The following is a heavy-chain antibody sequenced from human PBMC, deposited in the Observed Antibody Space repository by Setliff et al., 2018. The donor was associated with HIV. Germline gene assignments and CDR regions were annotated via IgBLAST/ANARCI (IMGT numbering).Heavy chain of an antibody. Sequence: PSETLSLTCAVYGVSFSGYYWSWIRQSPEKGLEWIGEIHHSRRTNYSPSLKSRVATSLDTSKNQFSLKLNTVTAADTAVYYCAGVITMVWTTFDPWGQGTLVTVSS. J-gene: IGHJ5*02. CDR3: AGVITMVWTTFDP. D-gene: IGHD3-10*01. CDR2: IHHSRRT. CDR1: GVSFSGYY. V-gene: IGHV4-34*01.